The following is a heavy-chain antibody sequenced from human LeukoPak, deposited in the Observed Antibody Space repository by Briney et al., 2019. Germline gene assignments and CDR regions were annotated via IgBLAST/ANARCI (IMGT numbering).Heavy chain of an antibody. V-gene: IGHV3-7*01. J-gene: IGHJ4*02. CDR1: GFTFSSYW. D-gene: IGHD1-26*01. CDR2: INRDGGVK. CDR3: AKGGVGATFFDY. Sequence: GGSLRLSCAASGFTFSSYWMSWVRQAPGKGLEWVANINRDGGVKSYVGSVKGRFTISRDNAKNSLYLQMNSLRAEDTAVYYCAKGGVGATFFDYWGQGTLVTVSS.